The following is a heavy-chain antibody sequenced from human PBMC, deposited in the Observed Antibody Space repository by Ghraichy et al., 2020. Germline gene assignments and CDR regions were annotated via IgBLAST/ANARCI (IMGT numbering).Heavy chain of an antibody. V-gene: IGHV4-59*01. Sequence: SETLSLTCTVSGGSISGYYWTWIRQPPGKGLELIGYMSYSGSANYNPSLESRLTMSLDTSKNHFFLKLTSVTAADTALYYCARVNSDLNGLDVWGQGTTVIVSS. D-gene: IGHD2-21*01. CDR2: MSYSGSA. CDR3: ARVNSDLNGLDV. CDR1: GGSISGYY. J-gene: IGHJ6*02.